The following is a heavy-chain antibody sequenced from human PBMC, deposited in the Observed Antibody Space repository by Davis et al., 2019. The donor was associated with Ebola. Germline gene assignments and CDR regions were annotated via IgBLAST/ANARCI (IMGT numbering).Heavy chain of an antibody. CDR1: GYTFTSYD. CDR2: ISAYNGNT. D-gene: IGHD3-22*01. V-gene: IGHV1-18*01. CDR3: ARVYYDISFDY. J-gene: IGHJ4*02. Sequence: ASVKVSCKASGYTFTSYDINWVRQATGQGLEWMGWISAYNGNTNYAQKLQGRVTMTTDTSTSTAYMELRSLRSDDTAVYYCARVYYDISFDYWGQGTLVTVSS.